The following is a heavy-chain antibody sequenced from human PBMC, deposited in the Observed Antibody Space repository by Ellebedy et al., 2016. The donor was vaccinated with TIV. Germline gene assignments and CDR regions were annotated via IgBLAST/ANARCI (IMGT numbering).Heavy chain of an antibody. D-gene: IGHD3-22*01. CDR2: INHSGST. J-gene: IGHJ3*02. CDR3: ARDSSGYYYSFDTFDI. Sequence: SETLSLTCTFSGDSISNYYWSWIRQPPGKGLEWIGEINHSGSTNYNPSLKSRVTISVDTSKNQFSLKLSSVTAADTAVYYCARDSSGYYYSFDTFDIWGQGTMVTVSS. V-gene: IGHV4-34*01. CDR1: GDSISNYY.